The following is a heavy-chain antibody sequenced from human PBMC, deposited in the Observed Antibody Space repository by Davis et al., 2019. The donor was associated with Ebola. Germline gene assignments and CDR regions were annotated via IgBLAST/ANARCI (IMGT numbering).Heavy chain of an antibody. Sequence: GESLKISCADSVITFSSYAMTWVREAPGKGMEWVSAISGSGGTTYYAGSVKGRFTVSRDNSKNTLYLQMNSLRAEDTAVYYCAKEIIAVAISRPFQHWGQGTLVTVSS. J-gene: IGHJ1*01. CDR3: AKEIIAVAISRPFQH. CDR2: ISGSGGTT. CDR1: VITFSSYA. D-gene: IGHD6-19*01. V-gene: IGHV3-23*01.